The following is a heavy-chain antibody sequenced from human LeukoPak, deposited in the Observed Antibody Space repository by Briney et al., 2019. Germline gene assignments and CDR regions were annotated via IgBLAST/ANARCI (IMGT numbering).Heavy chain of an antibody. CDR3: ARGAARMVETGSIISFHY. CDR1: GFTFSSYG. D-gene: IGHD5-24*01. J-gene: IGHJ4*02. Sequence: PGGSLRLSCAASGFTFSSYGMHWVRQAPGKGLEWVVVVSYDGSNKKYADSVKGRFTISRDNSKSMLYLQMNSLRAEDTAVYYCARGAARMVETGSIISFHYWGQGTLVTVSS. V-gene: IGHV3-30*19. CDR2: VSYDGSNK.